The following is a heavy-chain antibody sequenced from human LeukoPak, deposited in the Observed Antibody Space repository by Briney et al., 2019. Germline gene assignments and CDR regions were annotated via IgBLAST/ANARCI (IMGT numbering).Heavy chain of an antibody. Sequence: PSETLSLTCTVSGDSISTYYWSWIRQPPGKGLKWIGYLYYRVTSDYHPSLKSRVTMSVDMSTRQSSLKLSSGTAADTAVYYCARAVGGDGSGSLWGPGTLVTVSS. CDR2: LYYRVTS. CDR3: ARAVGGDGSGSL. CDR1: GDSISTYY. V-gene: IGHV4-59*01. D-gene: IGHD3-10*01. J-gene: IGHJ4*02.